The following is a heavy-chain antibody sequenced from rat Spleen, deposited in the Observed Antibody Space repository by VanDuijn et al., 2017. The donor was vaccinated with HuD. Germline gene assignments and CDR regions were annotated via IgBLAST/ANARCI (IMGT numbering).Heavy chain of an antibody. CDR3: AKHGAGSSLYYFEY. Sequence: EVQMVESGGGLVQPGRSLKLSCAASGFTFSDYGMAWVRQAPTKGLEWVATISYGDSRTYYRDSVKGRFTISRDNTKSTLYLQMDSLRSEDTATYYCAKHGAGSSLYYFEYWGQGVMVTVSS. J-gene: IGHJ2*01. V-gene: IGHV5-29*01. D-gene: IGHD5-1*01. CDR1: GFTFSDYG. CDR2: ISYGDSRT.